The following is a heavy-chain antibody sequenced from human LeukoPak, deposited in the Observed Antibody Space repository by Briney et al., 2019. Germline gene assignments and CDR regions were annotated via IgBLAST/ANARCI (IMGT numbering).Heavy chain of an antibody. CDR2: IIPILDTA. J-gene: IGHJ4*02. V-gene: IGHV1-69*10. D-gene: IGHD4-17*01. CDR3: ARSEIYGDYGGLDF. Sequence: SVKVSCKASGGTFSSSAITWVRQAPGQGLEWMGGIIPILDTANYAQMFQGRVTITADKSTSTVYMELSSLRSEDTAIFYCARSEIYGDYGGLDFWGQGTLVTVSS. CDR1: GGTFSSSA.